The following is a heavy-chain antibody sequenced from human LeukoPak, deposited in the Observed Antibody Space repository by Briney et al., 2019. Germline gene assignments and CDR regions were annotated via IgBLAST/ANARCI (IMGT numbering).Heavy chain of an antibody. J-gene: IGHJ4*02. CDR3: TTPRYSSSWYYFDY. V-gene: IGHV3-15*01. Sequence: GGSLRLSCAASGFTFSNAWMSRVRQAPGKGLEWVGRIKSKTDGGTTDYAAPVKGRFTISRDDSKNTLYLQMNSLKTEDTAVYYCTTPRYSSSWYYFDYWGQGTLVTVSS. CDR2: IKSKTDGGTT. CDR1: GFTFSNAW. D-gene: IGHD6-13*01.